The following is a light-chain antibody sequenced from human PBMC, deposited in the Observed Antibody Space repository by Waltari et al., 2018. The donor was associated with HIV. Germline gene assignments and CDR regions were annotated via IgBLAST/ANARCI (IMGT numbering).Light chain of an antibody. J-gene: IGKJ3*01. CDR1: QAISTY. CDR3: QQSYGSPFN. V-gene: IGKV1-39*01. Sequence: DIQMTQSPSSLPASLGDNVVITCRASQAISTYLNWYQKRPGKAPVLLVYSASTLQPGAPSIFRGSGSGRDFSLSISGLQTEDFATYFCQQSYGSPFNFGPGTK. CDR2: SAS.